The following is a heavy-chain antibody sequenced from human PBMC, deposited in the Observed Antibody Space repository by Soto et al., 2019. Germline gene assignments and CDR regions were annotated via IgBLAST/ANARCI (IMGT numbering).Heavy chain of an antibody. CDR3: AGEKVGGNDY. CDR2: MNPNRGNT. CDR1: GYTFTSYD. J-gene: IGHJ4*02. D-gene: IGHD1-26*01. Sequence: QVQLVQSGAEVKKHGASVKVSCKASGYTFTSYDINWLRQATGQGLEWMGCMNPNRGNTGYAQKFPGRVAMTSDTSTSTAYMERSSLRSEDTAVYCRAGEKVGGNDYRGQGTLVTVSS. V-gene: IGHV1-8*01.